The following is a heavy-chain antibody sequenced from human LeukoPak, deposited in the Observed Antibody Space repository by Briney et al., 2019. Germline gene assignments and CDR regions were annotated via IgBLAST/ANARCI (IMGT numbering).Heavy chain of an antibody. J-gene: IGHJ4*02. V-gene: IGHV3-13*01. CDR1: GFTFSSYD. CDR3: ARGDSSGYQRNTKFDY. CDR2: IGTAGDT. Sequence: PGGSLRLSCAASGFTFSSYDMHWVRQTTGKGLEWVSAIGTAGDTYYPGSVKGRFTISRENAKNSLYLQTNSLRAGDTAVYYCARGDSSGYQRNTKFDYWGQGTLVTVSS. D-gene: IGHD3-22*01.